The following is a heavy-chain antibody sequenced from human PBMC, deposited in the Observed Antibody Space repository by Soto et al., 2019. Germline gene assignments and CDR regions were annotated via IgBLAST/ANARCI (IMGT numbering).Heavy chain of an antibody. Sequence: QLQLQESGSGLVKPSQTLSLTCAVSGGSISSGGYSWSWIRQPPGKGLEWIGYIYHSGSTYYNPSLETGFTVSVDRSRTRVSLKLSSVTAADTAVYYCARVLPDSTIYVMVVWCQGTTVTVSS. CDR1: GGSISSGGYS. D-gene: IGHD2-15*01. CDR3: ARVLPDSTIYVMVV. J-gene: IGHJ6*02. V-gene: IGHV4-30-2*01. CDR2: IYHSGST.